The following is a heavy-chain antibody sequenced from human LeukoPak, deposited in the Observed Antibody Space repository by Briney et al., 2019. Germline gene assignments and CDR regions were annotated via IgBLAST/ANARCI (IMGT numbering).Heavy chain of an antibody. D-gene: IGHD6-19*01. J-gene: IGHJ4*02. Sequence: SETLSLTCTVSGGSISSSSYYWGWLRQPPGKGLEWIGSIYYSGSTYYNPSLKSRVTISVDTSKNQFSLKLSSVTAADTAVYYCARAKYSSGLYYFDYWGQGTLVTVSS. V-gene: IGHV4-39*07. CDR3: ARAKYSSGLYYFDY. CDR1: GGSISSSSYY. CDR2: IYYSGST.